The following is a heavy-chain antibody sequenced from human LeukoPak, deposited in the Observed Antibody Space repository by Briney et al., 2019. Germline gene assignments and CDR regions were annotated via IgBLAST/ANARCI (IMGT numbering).Heavy chain of an antibody. V-gene: IGHV3-53*01. CDR2: IYSGGST. Sequence: GGSLRLSCAASGFTVSSNYMSWVRQAPGKGLEWVSVIYSGGSTYYADSVKGRFTISRDNAKNTLFLQMNGLRGEDTAVYYCTRGNFYSGSGSSPLDYWGQGTLVTVSS. CDR3: TRGNFYSGSGSSPLDY. J-gene: IGHJ4*02. D-gene: IGHD3-10*01. CDR1: GFTVSSNY.